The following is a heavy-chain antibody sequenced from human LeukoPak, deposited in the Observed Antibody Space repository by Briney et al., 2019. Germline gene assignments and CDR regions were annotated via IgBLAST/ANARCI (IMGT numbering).Heavy chain of an antibody. Sequence: PGGSLRLSCAASGFTFSSYSMNWVRQAPWKGLEWVSYISSSSSTIYYADSVEGRFTISRDNAKNSLYLQMNSLRAEDTAVYYCAGAHYYDFWSGQYYFDYWGQGTLVTVSS. CDR3: AGAHYYDFWSGQYYFDY. J-gene: IGHJ4*02. CDR1: GFTFSSYS. CDR2: ISSSSSTI. D-gene: IGHD3-3*01. V-gene: IGHV3-48*01.